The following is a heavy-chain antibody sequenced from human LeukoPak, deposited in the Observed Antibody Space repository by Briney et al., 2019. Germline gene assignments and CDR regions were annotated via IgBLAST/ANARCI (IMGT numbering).Heavy chain of an antibody. Sequence: GGSLRLSCAASGFTFTNYWMRWVRQAPGKGLEWVANIKQDGSEKYYVDSVKGRFTISRDNAKNSLYLQMNSLRAEDTALYYCARDDYGGTRYWGQGTLVTVSS. V-gene: IGHV3-7*01. CDR2: IKQDGSEK. CDR1: GFTFTNYW. J-gene: IGHJ4*02. D-gene: IGHD4/OR15-4a*01. CDR3: ARDDYGGTRY.